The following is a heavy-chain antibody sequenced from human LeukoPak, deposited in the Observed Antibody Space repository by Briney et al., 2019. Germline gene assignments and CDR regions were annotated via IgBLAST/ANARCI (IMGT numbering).Heavy chain of an antibody. CDR2: ISYDGSNK. D-gene: IGHD1-26*01. Sequence: PGGSLRLSCVASGFTVSSNYMSWVRRAPGKGLEWVAVISYDGSNKYYADSVKGRFPISRDNSKNTLYLQMNSLRAEDTAVYYCARDPKWELRGDAFDIWGQGTMVTVSS. CDR3: ARDPKWELRGDAFDI. CDR1: GFTVSSNY. J-gene: IGHJ3*02. V-gene: IGHV3-30-3*01.